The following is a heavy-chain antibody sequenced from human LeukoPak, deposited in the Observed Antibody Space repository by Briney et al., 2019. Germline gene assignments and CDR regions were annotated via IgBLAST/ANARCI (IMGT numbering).Heavy chain of an antibody. Sequence: ASVKVSCKASGYTFTSYYMHWVRQAPGQGLEWMGIINPSGGSTSYAQKFQGRVTMTRDMSTSTVYMELSSLRSEDTAVYYCARDEDCSGGSCSYFDYWGQGTLVTVSS. CDR1: GYTFTSYY. CDR3: ARDEDCSGGSCSYFDY. CDR2: INPSGGST. V-gene: IGHV1-46*01. D-gene: IGHD2-15*01. J-gene: IGHJ4*02.